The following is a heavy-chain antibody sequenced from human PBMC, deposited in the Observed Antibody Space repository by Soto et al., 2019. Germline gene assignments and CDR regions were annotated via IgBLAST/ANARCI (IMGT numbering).Heavy chain of an antibody. D-gene: IGHD3-22*01. J-gene: IGHJ3*02. CDR3: AYYDSSVLRAFDI. V-gene: IGHV4-59*12. CDR1: GGSISRYY. CDR2: IYYSGST. Sequence: PSETLSLTCTVSGGSISRYYWSWIRQPPGKGLEWIGYIYYSGSTNYNPSLKSRVTISVDTSKNQFSLKLSSVTAADTAVYYCAYYDSSVLRAFDIWGQGTMVTVS.